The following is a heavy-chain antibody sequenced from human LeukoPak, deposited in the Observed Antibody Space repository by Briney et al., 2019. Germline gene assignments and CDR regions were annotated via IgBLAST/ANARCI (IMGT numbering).Heavy chain of an antibody. CDR3: AKDHSYYYGSGSYLDFLDY. D-gene: IGHD3-10*01. Sequence: PGGSLRLSCAASGFTFSSYGMQWVRQAPGKGLEWVAVISYDGSNKYYADSVKGRFTISRDNSKNTLYLQMNGLRAEDTAVYYCAKDHSYYYGSGSYLDFLDYWGQGTLVTVSS. CDR2: ISYDGSNK. V-gene: IGHV3-30*18. CDR1: GFTFSSYG. J-gene: IGHJ4*02.